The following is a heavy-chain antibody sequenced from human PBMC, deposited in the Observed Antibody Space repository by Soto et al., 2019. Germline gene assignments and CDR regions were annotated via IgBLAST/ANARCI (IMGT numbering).Heavy chain of an antibody. D-gene: IGHD3-22*01. V-gene: IGHV3-23*01. CDR1: GSTFSSYA. Sequence: PGGSLRLSCAASGSTFSSYAMSWVRQAPGKGLEWVSAISGSGGSTYYADSVKGRFTISRDNSKNTLYLQMNSLRAEVTAVYYCAKEAWDPRYHSRSLDYWGQGTLVTVSS. CDR2: ISGSGGST. J-gene: IGHJ4*02. CDR3: AKEAWDPRYHSRSLDY.